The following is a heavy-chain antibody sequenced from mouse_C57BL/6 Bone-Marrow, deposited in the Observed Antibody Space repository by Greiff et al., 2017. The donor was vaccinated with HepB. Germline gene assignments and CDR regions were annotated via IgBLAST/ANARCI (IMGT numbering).Heavy chain of an antibody. CDR1: GFTFSDYG. Sequence: EVKLVESGGGLVKPGGSLKLSCAASGFTFSDYGMHWVRQAPEKGLEWVAYISSGSSTIYYADTVKGRFTISRDNAKSTLFLQMTSLRSEDTAMYYCARPGYYGSYWYFDVWGTGTTVTVSS. CDR3: ARPGYYGSYWYFDV. V-gene: IGHV5-17*01. CDR2: ISSGSSTI. D-gene: IGHD1-1*01. J-gene: IGHJ1*03.